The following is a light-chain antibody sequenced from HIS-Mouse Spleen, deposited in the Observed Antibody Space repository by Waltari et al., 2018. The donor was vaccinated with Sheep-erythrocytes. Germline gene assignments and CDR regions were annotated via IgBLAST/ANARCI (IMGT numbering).Light chain of an antibody. CDR2: DDS. J-gene: IGLJ2*01. Sequence: SYVLTQPPSVSVAPGQTARITCGGNNIATKSVPWYKQKPGQAPVLVVYDDSDRPSGIPERFSGSNSGNTATLTISRVEAGDEADYYCQVWDSSSDHPVFGGGTKLTVL. CDR3: QVWDSSSDHPV. V-gene: IGLV3-21*02. CDR1: NIATKS.